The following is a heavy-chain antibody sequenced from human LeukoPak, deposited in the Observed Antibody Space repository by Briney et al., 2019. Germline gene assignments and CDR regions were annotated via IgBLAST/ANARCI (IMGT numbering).Heavy chain of an antibody. CDR3: ARDAALSGYYYYYMDV. CDR1: GGSISSYY. CDR2: IYTSGST. D-gene: IGHD6-13*01. J-gene: IGHJ6*03. V-gene: IGHV4-4*07. Sequence: SETLSLTCTVSGGSISSYYWSWIRQPAGKGLEWIGRIYTSGSTNYNPSPKSRVTMSVDTSKNQFSLKLTSVTAADTAVYYCARDAALSGYYYYYMDVWGKGTTVTVSS.